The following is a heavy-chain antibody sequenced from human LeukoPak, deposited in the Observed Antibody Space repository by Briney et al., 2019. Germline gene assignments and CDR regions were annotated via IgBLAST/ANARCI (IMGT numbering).Heavy chain of an antibody. CDR3: ARDVAVAGTGWFDP. D-gene: IGHD6-19*01. J-gene: IGHJ5*02. CDR2: ISYDGSNK. Sequence: GRSLRLSCAASGFTFSSYAMHCVRQAPGKGLEWVAVISYDGSNKYYADSVKGRFTISRDNSKNTLYLQMNSLRDEDTAVYYCARDVAVAGTGWFDPWGQGTLVTVSS. CDR1: GFTFSSYA. V-gene: IGHV3-30*01.